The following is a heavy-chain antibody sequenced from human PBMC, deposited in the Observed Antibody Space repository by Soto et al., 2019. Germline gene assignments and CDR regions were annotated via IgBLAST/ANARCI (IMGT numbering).Heavy chain of an antibody. CDR2: IYYSGST. CDR3: AREGSITMVRGVWNWFDP. J-gene: IGHJ5*02. D-gene: IGHD3-10*01. Sequence: PSGTLSLTCTVSGGSISSYYWSWIRQPPGKGLEWIGYIYYSGSTNYNPSLKSRVTISVDTSKNQFSLKLSSVTAADTAVYYCAREGSITMVRGVWNWFDPWGQGTLVTVSS. CDR1: GGSISSYY. V-gene: IGHV4-59*01.